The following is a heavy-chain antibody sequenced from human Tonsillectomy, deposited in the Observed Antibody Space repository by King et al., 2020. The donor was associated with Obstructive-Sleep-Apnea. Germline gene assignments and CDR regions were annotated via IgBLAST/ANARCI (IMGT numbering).Heavy chain of an antibody. V-gene: IGHV3-73*01. CDR1: GFTFIGSA. CDR3: TRHAEGSYSLTHFDY. J-gene: IGHJ4*02. Sequence: VQLVESGGGLVQPGGSLKLSCAASGFTFIGSAMHWFRQASGKGLEWVGRIRSKANSYATAYAASGKGRLTISRDDSKNTAYLQMNSLKTEDTAVYYCTRHAEGSYSLTHFDYWGQGTLVTVSS. CDR2: IRSKANSYAT. D-gene: IGHD1-26*01.